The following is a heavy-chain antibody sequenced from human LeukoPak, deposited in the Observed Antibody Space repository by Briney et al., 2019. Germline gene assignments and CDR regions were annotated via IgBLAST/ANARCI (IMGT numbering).Heavy chain of an antibody. CDR3: AREKGYSYGIDY. CDR2: IYYSGST. Sequence: SETLSLTCTVSGGSISSYYWSWIRQPPGKGLEWIGYIYYSGSTNCNPSLKSRVTISVDTSKNQFSLKLSSVTAADTAVYYCAREKGYSYGIDYWGQGTLVTVSS. D-gene: IGHD5-18*01. J-gene: IGHJ4*02. V-gene: IGHV4-59*01. CDR1: GGSISSYY.